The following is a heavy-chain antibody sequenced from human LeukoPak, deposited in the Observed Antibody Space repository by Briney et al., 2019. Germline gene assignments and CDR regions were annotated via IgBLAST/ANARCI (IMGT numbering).Heavy chain of an antibody. J-gene: IGHJ6*03. V-gene: IGHV3-30*02. CDR1: GFNFNTYG. D-gene: IGHD6-25*01. Sequence: PGGSLRLSCAASGFNFNTYGMYWVRQASGKGLEWVAFIRYDETNEYYADSVKGRFTISRDNSKNTLYLQMNSLRTEDTAVYYCAKDSRAALVGPYYMDVWGKGTTVTISS. CDR3: AKDSRAALVGPYYMDV. CDR2: IRYDETNE.